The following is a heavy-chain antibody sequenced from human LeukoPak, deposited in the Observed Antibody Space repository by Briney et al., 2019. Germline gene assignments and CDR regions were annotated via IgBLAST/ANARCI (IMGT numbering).Heavy chain of an antibody. CDR2: INPHSGDT. CDR1: GYTFTGYY. Sequence: ASVKVSCKASGYTFTGYYMHWVRQAPGQGLEWMGWINPHSGDTNYAQKFQGRVTMTRDTSISTAYMELSRLRSDDTAVYYCARSGSDSAYYYYMDVWGKGTTVTISS. CDR3: ARSGSDSAYYYYMDV. D-gene: IGHD3-10*01. V-gene: IGHV1-2*02. J-gene: IGHJ6*03.